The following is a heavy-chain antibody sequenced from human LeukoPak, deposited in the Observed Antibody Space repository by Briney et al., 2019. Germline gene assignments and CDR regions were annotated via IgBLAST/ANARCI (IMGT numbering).Heavy chain of an antibody. V-gene: IGHV3-30*02. CDR3: ARDLMWGFDY. D-gene: IGHD7-27*01. Sequence: GGSLKLSCAASGFTFSDYGMHWVRQTPGVGLDWVAIIGNDGRDQHYSESVKGRFTISRDNSKNTLFLQLNSLRPEDTALYLCARDLMWGFDYWGQGTLVTVSS. CDR1: GFTFSDYG. J-gene: IGHJ4*02. CDR2: IGNDGRDQ.